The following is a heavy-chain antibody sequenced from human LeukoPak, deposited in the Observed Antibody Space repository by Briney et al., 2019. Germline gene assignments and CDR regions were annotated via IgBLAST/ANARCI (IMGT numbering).Heavy chain of an antibody. CDR3: ASYMVRGVIKDAFDI. V-gene: IGHV4-59*01. Sequence: SETLSLTCTVSGGPISSYYWSWIRQPPGKGLEWIGYIYYSGSTNYNPSLKSRVTISVDTSKNQFSLKLSSVTAADTAVYYCASYMVRGVIKDAFDIWGQGTMVTVSS. CDR1: GGPISSYY. D-gene: IGHD3-10*01. J-gene: IGHJ3*02. CDR2: IYYSGST.